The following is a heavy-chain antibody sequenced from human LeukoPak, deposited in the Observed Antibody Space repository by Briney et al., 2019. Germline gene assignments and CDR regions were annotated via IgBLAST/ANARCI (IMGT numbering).Heavy chain of an antibody. J-gene: IGHJ3*02. CDR1: GYTFTNYY. V-gene: IGHV1-2*02. CDR3: ARGRTMDGSTPPFEI. Sequence: GASVKVSCKASGYTFTNYYMHWVRQAPGQGLEWMGWIDPNTGDTNYSRNIQGRATMTRDTSINTAYMEFTSLGSDDTAVYYCARGRTMDGSTPPFEIWGQGTMVTVSS. CDR2: IDPNTGDT. D-gene: IGHD4/OR15-4a*01.